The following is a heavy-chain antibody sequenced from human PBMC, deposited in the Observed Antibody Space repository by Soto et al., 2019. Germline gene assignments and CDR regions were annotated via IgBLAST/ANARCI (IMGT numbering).Heavy chain of an antibody. CDR3: TLGSWSAETFDI. V-gene: IGHV1-69*02. J-gene: IGHJ3*02. Sequence: QVQLVQSGAEVKKPGSSVKVSCKASGGTFSTYTIIWVRQAPGQGLEWMGRIIPMLNITNTAQSFQDRVTVIADKSTSTAYLELRTLRSDGTSMYFCTLGSWSAETFDIWGRGTMVTVSS. D-gene: IGHD6-13*01. CDR1: GGTFSTYT. CDR2: IIPMLNIT.